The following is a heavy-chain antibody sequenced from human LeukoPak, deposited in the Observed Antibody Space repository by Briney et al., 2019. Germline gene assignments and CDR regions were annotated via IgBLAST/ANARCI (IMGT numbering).Heavy chain of an antibody. V-gene: IGHV1-69*13. CDR3: ARLYSGSYYTPLWFDY. D-gene: IGHD1-26*01. CDR2: IIPIFGTA. CDR1: GYTFTSYY. J-gene: IGHJ4*02. Sequence: ASVKVSCKASGYTFTSYYISWVRQAPGQGLEWMGGIIPIFGTANYAQKFQGRVTITADESTSTAYMELSSLRSEDTAVYYCARLYSGSYYTPLWFDYWGQGTLVTVSS.